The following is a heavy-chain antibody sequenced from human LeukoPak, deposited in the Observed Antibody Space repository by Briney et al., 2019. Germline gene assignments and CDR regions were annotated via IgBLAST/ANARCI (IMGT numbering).Heavy chain of an antibody. V-gene: IGHV4-30-4*01. CDR3: ARVGVGSYNFDY. D-gene: IGHD3-3*01. J-gene: IGHJ4*02. CDR1: GGSISSGDYY. CDR2: IYYSGST. Sequence: PSQTLSLTCTVSGGSISSGDYYWSWIRQPPGKGLEWIGYIYYSGSTYYNPSLKSRVTISVDKSKNQFSLKLSSVTAADTAVYYCARVGVGSYNFDYWGQGTLVTVSS.